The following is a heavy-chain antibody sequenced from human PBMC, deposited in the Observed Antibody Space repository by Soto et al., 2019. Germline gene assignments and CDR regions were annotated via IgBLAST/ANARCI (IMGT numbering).Heavy chain of an antibody. CDR2: VSWNGSRP. D-gene: IGHD3-3*01. CDR1: RFTFSNSD. J-gene: IGHJ3*02. V-gene: IGHV3-35*01. CDR3: VRRYYDFWSGYYAFDI. Sequence: GGSLRLSCAASRFTFSNSDVNWVHQAPGKGLEWVSGVSWNGSRPHYADSVKGRFIISRDNSRNTLYLQTNSLRAEDTAVYYCVRRYYDFWSGYYAFDIWGKGTMVTVSS.